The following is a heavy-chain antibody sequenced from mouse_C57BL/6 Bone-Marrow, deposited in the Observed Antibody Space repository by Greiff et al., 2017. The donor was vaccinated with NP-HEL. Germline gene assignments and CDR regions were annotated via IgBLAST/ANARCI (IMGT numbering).Heavy chain of an antibody. Sequence: VQLQQSGAELVRPGASVKLSCTASGFNIKDDYMHWVKQRPEQGLEWIGWIDPENGDTAYASKFQGKATITADTSSNTAYLQLSSLTSEDTAVYYCTTPGLDFDYWGQGTTLTVSS. D-gene: IGHD3-3*01. V-gene: IGHV14-4*01. CDR3: TTPGLDFDY. CDR1: GFNIKDDY. CDR2: IDPENGDT. J-gene: IGHJ2*01.